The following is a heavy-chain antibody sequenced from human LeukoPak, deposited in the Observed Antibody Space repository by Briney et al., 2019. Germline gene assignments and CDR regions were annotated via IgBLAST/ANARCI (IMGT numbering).Heavy chain of an antibody. D-gene: IGHD2-8*01. CDR1: GYTFTSYD. J-gene: IGHJ5*02. V-gene: IGHV1-8*03. CDR2: MNSNSGNT. Sequence: ASVKVSCKASGYTFTSYDINWVRQATGQGLEWMGWMNSNSGNTGYAQKFQGRVTITRNTSISTAYMELSSLRSEDTAVYYCARSVLMGINWFDPWGQGTLVTVSS. CDR3: ARSVLMGINWFDP.